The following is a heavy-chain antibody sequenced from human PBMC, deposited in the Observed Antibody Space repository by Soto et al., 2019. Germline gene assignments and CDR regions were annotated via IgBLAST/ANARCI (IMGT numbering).Heavy chain of an antibody. D-gene: IGHD3-10*01. CDR1: GYSFINYW. V-gene: IGHV5-51*01. CDR2: INPGNSET. Sequence: PGESLKISCRACGYSFINYWIGWVRQMPGKGLEWMAIINPGNSETRYSPAFQGKVTISADKSITTTYLQWDSLKASDTAMYYCAKDLRYYGSVPSGWFDSWGQGTQVTVSS. J-gene: IGHJ5*01. CDR3: AKDLRYYGSVPSGWFDS.